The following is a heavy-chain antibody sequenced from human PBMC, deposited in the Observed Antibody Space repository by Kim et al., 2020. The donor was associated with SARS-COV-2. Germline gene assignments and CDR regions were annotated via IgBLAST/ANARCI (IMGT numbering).Heavy chain of an antibody. J-gene: IGHJ6*02. CDR2: ISAYNGNT. V-gene: IGHV1-18*01. CDR1: GYTFTSYG. D-gene: IGHD6-19*01. Sequence: ASVKVSCKASGYTFTSYGISWVRQAPGQGLEWMGWISAYNGNTNYAQKLQGRVTMTTDTSTSTAYMELRSLRSDDTAVYYCARGPDSSGRDGWGFAGSYYYYGMDVWGQGTTVTVSS. CDR3: ARGPDSSGRDGWGFAGSYYYYGMDV.